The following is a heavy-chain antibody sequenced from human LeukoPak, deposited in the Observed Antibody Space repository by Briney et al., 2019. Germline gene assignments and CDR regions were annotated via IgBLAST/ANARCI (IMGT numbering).Heavy chain of an antibody. CDR3: ARGHRMVRGVITLYYFDY. J-gene: IGHJ4*02. V-gene: IGHV1-8*01. CDR1: GYTFTSYD. D-gene: IGHD3-10*01. CDR2: MNPNSGNT. Sequence: ASVKVSCKASGYTFTSYDINWVRQATGQGLEWMGWMNPNSGNTGYAQKFQGRVTITRNTSISTAYMELSSLRSEDTAVYYCARGHRMVRGVITLYYFDYWGQGTLVTVSS.